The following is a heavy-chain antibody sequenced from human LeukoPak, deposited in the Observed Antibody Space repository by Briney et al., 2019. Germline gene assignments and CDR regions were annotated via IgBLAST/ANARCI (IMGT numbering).Heavy chain of an antibody. CDR1: GYTFTTYD. CDR2: MNPNSGNT. D-gene: IGHD3-22*01. Sequence: ASVKVSCKASGYTFTTYDITWVRQATGQGLEWRGWMNPNSGNTAYAQKFQGRVTITRHNSISTAYMELRSLRSEDTAVYYCAREDYYDSGSNDYWGQGTLVTVSS. V-gene: IGHV1-8*03. J-gene: IGHJ4*02. CDR3: AREDYYDSGSNDY.